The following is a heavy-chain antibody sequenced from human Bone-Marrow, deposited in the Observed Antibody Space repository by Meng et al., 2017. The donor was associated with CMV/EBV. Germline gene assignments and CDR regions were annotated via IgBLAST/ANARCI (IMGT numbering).Heavy chain of an antibody. CDR2: ISSSSSYI. D-gene: IGHD1-1*01. CDR1: GFTFSSYS. CDR3: ARADVQLEIDY. V-gene: IGHV3-21*01. J-gene: IGHJ4*02. Sequence: GESLKISCAASGFTFSSYSMKWVRQAPGKGLEWVSSISSSSSYIYYADSVKGRFTISRDNAKNSLYLQMNSLRAEDTAVYYCARADVQLEIDYWGQGTLVTVSS.